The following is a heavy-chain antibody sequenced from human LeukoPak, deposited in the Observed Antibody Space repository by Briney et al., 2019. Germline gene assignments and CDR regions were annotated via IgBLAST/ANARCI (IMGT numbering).Heavy chain of an antibody. CDR3: TRETVVVATASLGY. CDR1: GFTFSSYW. CDR2: INSDGSTI. D-gene: IGHD2-2*01. V-gene: IGHV3-74*01. J-gene: IGHJ4*02. Sequence: PPGGSLRLSCAASGFTFSSYWMHSVRQAPGKGLVWVSRINSDGSTINYAHSVKGRFTISRDNAKNTLYLQMDRLRAEDTAVYYCTRETVVVATASLGYWGLGTLVTVSS.